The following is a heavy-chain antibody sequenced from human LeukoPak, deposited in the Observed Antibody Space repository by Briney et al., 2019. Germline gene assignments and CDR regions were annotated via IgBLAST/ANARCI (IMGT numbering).Heavy chain of an antibody. CDR1: GFTFSSYA. D-gene: IGHD6-13*01. CDR3: ARDPPIYSSSWIYYFDY. Sequence: GGSLGLSCAASGFTFSSYAMHWVRQAPGKGLEWVAVISYDGSNKYYADSVKGRFTISRDNSKNTLYLQMNSLRAEDTAVYYCARDPPIYSSSWIYYFDYWGQGTLVTVSS. V-gene: IGHV3-30*04. CDR2: ISYDGSNK. J-gene: IGHJ4*02.